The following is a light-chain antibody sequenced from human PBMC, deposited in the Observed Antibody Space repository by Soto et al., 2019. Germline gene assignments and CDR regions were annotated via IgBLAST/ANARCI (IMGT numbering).Light chain of an antibody. CDR2: NNN. Sequence: QSVLTQPPSASGTPGQRVTIFCSGSSANIGSNTVNWYQQLPGTAPKLLTHNNNKRPSGVPDRFSGSKSGTSASLAISGLQSEDEADYYCAAWDDSLNGPVFGGGTKVTVL. V-gene: IGLV1-44*01. CDR1: SANIGSNT. J-gene: IGLJ3*02. CDR3: AAWDDSLNGPV.